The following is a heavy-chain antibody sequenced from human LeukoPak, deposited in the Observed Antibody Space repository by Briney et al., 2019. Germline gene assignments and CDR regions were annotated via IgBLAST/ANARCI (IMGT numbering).Heavy chain of an antibody. Sequence: PSETLSLTCTVSGGSISSYCWSWIRQPPGKGLEWIGYIYYSGSTNYNPSLKSRVIISVDTSKNQFSLKLSSVTAADTAVYYCARDAGSSAGYYFDYWGQGTLVTVSS. CDR2: IYYSGST. CDR3: ARDAGSSAGYYFDY. CDR1: GGSISSYC. J-gene: IGHJ4*02. D-gene: IGHD6-6*01. V-gene: IGHV4-59*01.